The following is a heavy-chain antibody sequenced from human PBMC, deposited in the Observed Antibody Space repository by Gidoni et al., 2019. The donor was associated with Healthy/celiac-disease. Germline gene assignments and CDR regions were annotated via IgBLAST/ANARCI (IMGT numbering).Heavy chain of an antibody. J-gene: IGHJ4*02. V-gene: IGHV3-48*03. CDR3: ARQGRVDCTKGVCPTIDY. CDR2: ISSSGSTI. CDR1: GFTFRSYE. D-gene: IGHD2-8*01. Sequence: EVQLVESGGGLVQPGGSLRPSCAASGFTFRSYEMNWVRQAPGKGLEWVSYISSSGSTIYYADSVKGRFTISRDNAKNSLYLQMNSLRAEDTAVYYCARQGRVDCTKGVCPTIDYWGQGTLVTVSS.